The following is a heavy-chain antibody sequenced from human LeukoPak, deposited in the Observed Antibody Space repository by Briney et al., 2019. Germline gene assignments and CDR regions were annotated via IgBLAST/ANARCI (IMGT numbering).Heavy chain of an antibody. CDR3: AIQAGDFDY. CDR2: ISYDGSNR. V-gene: IGHV3-30*03. Sequence: GGSLRLSCAASGFTFSSYGMHWVRQAPGKGLEWVAVISYDGSNRYYADSVKGRFTISIDNSKNTLYLQMNSLRAEDTAVYYCAIQAGDFDYWGQGTLVTVSS. CDR1: GFTFSSYG. J-gene: IGHJ4*02. D-gene: IGHD4-17*01.